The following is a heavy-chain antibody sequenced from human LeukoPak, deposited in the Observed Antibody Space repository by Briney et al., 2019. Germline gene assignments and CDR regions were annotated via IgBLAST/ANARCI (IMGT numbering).Heavy chain of an antibody. CDR1: GFTFSSYA. Sequence: SGGSLRLSCAASGFTFSSYAMSWVRQAPGKGLEWVSVIYSGGSTYYADSVKGRFTISRDNSKNTLYLQMNSLRAEDTAVYYCARALEFDYWGQGTLVTVSS. CDR3: ARALEFDY. V-gene: IGHV3-53*01. D-gene: IGHD3-3*01. J-gene: IGHJ4*02. CDR2: IYSGGST.